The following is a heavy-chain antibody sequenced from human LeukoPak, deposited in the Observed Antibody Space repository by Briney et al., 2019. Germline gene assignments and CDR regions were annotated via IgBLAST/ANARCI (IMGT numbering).Heavy chain of an antibody. V-gene: IGHV1-24*01. CDR1: GYTLTELS. D-gene: IGHD3-22*01. J-gene: IGHJ4*02. Sequence: ASVTVSCKVSGYTLTELSMHWVRQAPGKGLEWMGGFDPEDGETIYAQKFQGRVTMTEDTSTDTAYMELSSLRSEDTAVYYCATVVDSGYQLDYWGQGTLVTVSS. CDR3: ATVVDSGYQLDY. CDR2: FDPEDGET.